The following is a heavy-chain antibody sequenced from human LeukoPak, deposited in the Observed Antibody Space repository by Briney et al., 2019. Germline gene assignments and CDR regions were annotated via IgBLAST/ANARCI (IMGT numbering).Heavy chain of an antibody. Sequence: GESLKISCKGSGYSFTSYWIGWVRQMPGKGLEWMGIIYPGDSDTRYSPSFQGQVTISADKSISTAYLQWSSLKASDTAMYYCARLGQRWLHAPDAFDIWGQGTMVTVSS. V-gene: IGHV5-51*01. CDR1: GYSFTSYW. D-gene: IGHD5-24*01. CDR2: IYPGDSDT. CDR3: ARLGQRWLHAPDAFDI. J-gene: IGHJ3*02.